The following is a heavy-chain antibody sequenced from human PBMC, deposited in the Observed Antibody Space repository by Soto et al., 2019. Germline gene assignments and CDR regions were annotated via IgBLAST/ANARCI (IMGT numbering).Heavy chain of an antibody. CDR2: ISAYNGNT. J-gene: IGHJ4*02. CDR1: GYTFTSYG. D-gene: IGHD5-12*01. V-gene: IGHV1-18*01. Sequence: ASVKVSCKASGYTFTSYGISWVRQAPGQGLEWMGWISAYNGNTNYAQKLQGRVTMTTDTSTSTAYMELRSLRSDDTAVYYCARVNFGYSGYDIYFDYWGRGTLVTVSS. CDR3: ARVNFGYSGYDIYFDY.